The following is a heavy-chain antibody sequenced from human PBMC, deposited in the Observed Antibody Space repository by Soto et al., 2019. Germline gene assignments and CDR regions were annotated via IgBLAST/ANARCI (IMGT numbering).Heavy chain of an antibody. V-gene: IGHV1-8*01. Sequence: GASVKVSCKASGYTFTSYDINWVRQATGQGLEWMGWMNPNSGNTGYAQKFQGRVTMTRNTSISTAYMELSSLRSEDTAVYYCAREGAAAGWFDPWGQGTLVTVSS. CDR1: GYTFTSYD. CDR2: MNPNSGNT. CDR3: AREGAAAGWFDP. J-gene: IGHJ5*02. D-gene: IGHD6-13*01.